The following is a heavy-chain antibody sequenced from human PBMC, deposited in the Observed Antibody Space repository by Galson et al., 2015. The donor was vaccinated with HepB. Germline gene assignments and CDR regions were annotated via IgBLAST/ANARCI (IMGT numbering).Heavy chain of an antibody. CDR2: IKQDGSEK. J-gene: IGHJ6*03. D-gene: IGHD3-22*01. Sequence: SLRLSCAASGFTFSTYWMSWVRQAPGKGLEWVANIKQDGSEKYYVDSVKDRFTISRDNAKNSLYLQMNSLRAEDTAVYYCAAHDSSGYYYYYYYMDVWGKGTTVTVSS. V-gene: IGHV3-7*01. CDR1: GFTFSTYW. CDR3: AAHDSSGYYYYYYYMDV.